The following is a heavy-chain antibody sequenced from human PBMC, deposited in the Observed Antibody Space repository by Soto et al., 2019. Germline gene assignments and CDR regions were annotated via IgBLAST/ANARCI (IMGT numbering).Heavy chain of an antibody. J-gene: IGHJ4*02. V-gene: IGHV4-31*03. CDR1: GDSISSGGYF. Sequence: QVQLQESGPGLVKPSQTLSLTCTVSGDSISSGGYFWSWIRQHTEKGLEWIGYIYDSGSTNDNPSLKSRATISVDTSKNQFSLNRSSVTAADTAVYYCAREVDYWGQGTLVTVSS. CDR3: AREVDY. CDR2: IYDSGST.